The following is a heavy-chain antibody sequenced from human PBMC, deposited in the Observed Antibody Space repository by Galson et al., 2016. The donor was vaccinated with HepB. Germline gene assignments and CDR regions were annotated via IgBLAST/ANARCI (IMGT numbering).Heavy chain of an antibody. V-gene: IGHV4-59*01. CDR3: ARDDSGGWYGFHYGMDV. CDR2: IYYSGST. D-gene: IGHD6-19*01. CDR1: GGSMSYYY. Sequence: TLSLPCTVSGGSMSYYYWSWVRPPPGKGLAWIGYIYYSGSTNYNPSLKSRVTISVDASKNQFSLKLTSVTAADTAVYYCARDDSGGWYGFHYGMDVWGQGTTVTVAS. J-gene: IGHJ6*02.